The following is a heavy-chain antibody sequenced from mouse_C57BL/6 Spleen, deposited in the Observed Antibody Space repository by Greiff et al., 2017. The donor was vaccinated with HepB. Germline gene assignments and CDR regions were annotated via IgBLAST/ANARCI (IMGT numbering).Heavy chain of an antibody. CDR1: GYTFTDYN. V-gene: IGHV1-22*01. CDR2: INPNNGGT. Sequence: EVQLQQSGPELVKPGASVKMSCKASGYTFTDYNMHWVKQSHGKSLEWIGYINPNNGGTSYNQKFKGKATLTVNKSSSTAYMELRSLTSEDSAVYYCARGSGLRPSFAYWGQGTLGTVSA. CDR3: ARGSGLRPSFAY. D-gene: IGHD2-4*01. J-gene: IGHJ3*01.